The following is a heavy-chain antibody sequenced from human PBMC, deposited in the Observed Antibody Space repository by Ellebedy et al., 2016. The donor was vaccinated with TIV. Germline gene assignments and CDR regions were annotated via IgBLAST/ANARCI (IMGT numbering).Heavy chain of an antibody. CDR3: AKDEEGMVRGVIDY. CDR2: ISDSGDST. Sequence: GGSLRLSXAASGFTFSSYAMSWVRQAPGKGLEWVSTISDSGDSTYYADSVKGRFTISRDNSKNTLYLQMNSLRAEDTAVYYCAKDEEGMVRGVIDYWGQGTLVTVSS. V-gene: IGHV3-23*01. CDR1: GFTFSSYA. D-gene: IGHD3-10*01. J-gene: IGHJ4*02.